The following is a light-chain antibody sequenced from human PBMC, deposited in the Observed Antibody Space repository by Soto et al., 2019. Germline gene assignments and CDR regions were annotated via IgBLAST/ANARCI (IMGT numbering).Light chain of an antibody. CDR3: CSYAGSYTVV. CDR2: DVS. J-gene: IGLJ3*02. Sequence: CTGTSSDVGAYNYVSWYQQHPGKVPKLMIYDVSRRPSGVPDRFSGSKSGNTASLTISGLQADDEADYYCCSYAGSYTVVFGGGTKVTVL. V-gene: IGLV2-11*03. CDR1: SSDVGAYNY.